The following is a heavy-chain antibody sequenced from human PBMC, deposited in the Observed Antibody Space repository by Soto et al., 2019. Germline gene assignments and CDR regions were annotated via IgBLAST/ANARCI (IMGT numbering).Heavy chain of an antibody. Sequence: QVPLVESGGGVVQPGRALRLSCAASGFSFNTSGMHWVRQAPGKGLEWVAVIAFDGSQEFYGDSVRGRFTISRDNSKNTLLLQMKGLTPEYTAVYYCATKVRVTNYLYYGMDVWGQGTTVTVSS. D-gene: IGHD2-21*02. CDR2: IAFDGSQE. V-gene: IGHV3-30*03. CDR3: ATKVRVTNYLYYGMDV. CDR1: GFSFNTSG. J-gene: IGHJ6*02.